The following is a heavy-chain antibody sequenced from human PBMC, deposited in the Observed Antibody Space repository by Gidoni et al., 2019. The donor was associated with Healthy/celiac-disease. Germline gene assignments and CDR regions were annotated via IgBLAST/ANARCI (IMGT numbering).Heavy chain of an antibody. V-gene: IGHV3-21*01. CDR1: GFTFSSYS. CDR2: ISSSSSYI. CDR3: ARERFRTSDAFDI. Sequence: EVQLVESGGGLVKPGGSLRLSCADSGFTFSSYSMNWVRQAPGKGLECVSSISSSSSYIDYADSVKGRFTISRDNAKNSLYLQMNSLRAEDTAVYYCARERFRTSDAFDIWGQGTMVTVSS. J-gene: IGHJ3*02.